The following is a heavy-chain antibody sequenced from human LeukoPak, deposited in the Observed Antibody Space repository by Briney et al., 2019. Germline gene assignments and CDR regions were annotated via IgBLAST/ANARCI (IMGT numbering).Heavy chain of an antibody. J-gene: IGHJ6*02. D-gene: IGHD7-27*01. CDR1: GYRFTSHW. CDR2: IYPGDSDT. Sequence: GESLKISCKGSGYRFTSHWIGWVRQMPGKGLEWMGIIYPGDSDTRYSPSFQGQVTISADKSISTAYLQWSSLKASDTAMYYCARHGPGYYYGMDVWGQGTTVTVSS. V-gene: IGHV5-51*01. CDR3: ARHGPGYYYGMDV.